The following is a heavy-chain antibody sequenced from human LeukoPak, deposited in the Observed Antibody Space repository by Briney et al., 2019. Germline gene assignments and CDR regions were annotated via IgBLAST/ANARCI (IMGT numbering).Heavy chain of an antibody. CDR2: IYYSGST. J-gene: IGHJ5*02. V-gene: IGHV4-39*01. D-gene: IGHD2-2*01. CDR1: GGSISSSSYY. CDR3: ARRRIIVVVPAAIGIQSDP. Sequence: PSETLSLTCTVSGGSISSSSYYWGWIRQPPGKGLEWIGSIYYSGSTYYNPSLKSRVTISVDTSKNQFSLKLSSVTAADTAVYYCARRRIIVVVPAAIGIQSDPWGQGTLVTVSS.